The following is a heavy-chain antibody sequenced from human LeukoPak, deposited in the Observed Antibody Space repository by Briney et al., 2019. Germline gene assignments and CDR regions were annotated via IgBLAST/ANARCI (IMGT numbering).Heavy chain of an antibody. CDR1: AFTFSNYY. CDR3: ARELPNCGGDCPVDD. D-gene: IGHD2-21*02. J-gene: IGHJ4*01. CDR2: ISPKGGYT. Sequence: GGSLRLSCAASAFTFSNYYMSWIRQAPGKGLEWVSYISPKGGYTNYADSVKGRFTISRDNAKNSLYLQMNSLRAEDTAVYYCARELPNCGGDCPVDDWGHGTLVTVSS. V-gene: IGHV3-11*05.